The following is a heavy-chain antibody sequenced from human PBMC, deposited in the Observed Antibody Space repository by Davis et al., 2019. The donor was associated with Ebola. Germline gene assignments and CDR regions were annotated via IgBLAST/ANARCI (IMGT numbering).Heavy chain of an antibody. J-gene: IGHJ6*04. CDR1: GYTFTSYY. CDR3: ARDHAGGTYYRDYYYGMDV. Sequence: AASVKVSCKASGYTFTSYYMHWVRQAPGQGLEWMGIINPSGGSTSYAQKFQGRLKITADESTSTVYMELSSLRSEDTAIYYCARDHAGGTYYRDYYYGMDVWGKGTTVTVSS. D-gene: IGHD1-26*01. CDR2: INPSGGST. V-gene: IGHV1-46*01.